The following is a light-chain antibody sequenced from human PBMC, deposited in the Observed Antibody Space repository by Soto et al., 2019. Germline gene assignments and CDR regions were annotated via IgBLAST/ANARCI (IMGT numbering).Light chain of an antibody. Sequence: QSALTQPPSASGSPGQAVTISCTGTSSDVGGYNYVSWYQQHPDKAPKLMIYEVNKRPSGVPDRFSGSKSGNTASLTVSGLQAEDEADYYCSSYADSNKRVVFGGGTKLTVL. CDR3: SSYADSNKRVV. V-gene: IGLV2-8*01. J-gene: IGLJ2*01. CDR2: EVN. CDR1: SSDVGGYNY.